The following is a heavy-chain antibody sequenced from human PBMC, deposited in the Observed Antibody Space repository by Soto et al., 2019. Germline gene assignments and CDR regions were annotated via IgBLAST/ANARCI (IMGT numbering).Heavy chain of an antibody. J-gene: IGHJ4*01. CDR3: AHRRGAPANG. Sequence: QITLKVSGPTLMKPTQTLMLPCTLSGVTLTTNSVGVDRIRQPPGKALDWLALIYWYDDILYRPSRKNRLSITRDISKNPVLLTVTNMDSGDTATYYCAHRRGAPANGWGQGTLVTVSS. CDR2: IYWYDDI. D-gene: IGHD2-8*01. CDR1: GVTLTTNSVG. V-gene: IGHV2-5*01.